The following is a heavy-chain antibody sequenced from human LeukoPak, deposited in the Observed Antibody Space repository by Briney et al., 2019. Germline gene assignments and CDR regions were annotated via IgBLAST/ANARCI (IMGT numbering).Heavy chain of an antibody. Sequence: PGRSLRLSCAASGFTFSSYGMHWVRQAPGKGLEWVAVISYDGSNKYYADSVKGRFTISRDNSKNTLYLQMNSLRAEDTAVYYCASIGYCSSTSCYEGYWGQGTLVTVSS. V-gene: IGHV3-30*03. CDR3: ASIGYCSSTSCYEGY. D-gene: IGHD2-2*01. CDR2: ISYDGSNK. CDR1: GFTFSSYG. J-gene: IGHJ4*02.